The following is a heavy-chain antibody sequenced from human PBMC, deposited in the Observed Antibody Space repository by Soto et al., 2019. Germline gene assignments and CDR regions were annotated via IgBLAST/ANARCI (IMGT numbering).Heavy chain of an antibody. CDR1: GDSVSSNSAA. Sequence: PSQTLSLTCVISGDSVSSNSAAWNWIRQSPSRGLEWLGRTYYRSKWYNDYAVSVKSRITINPDTSKNQFSLQLNSGTPEDTAVYYCARELDPGYSSCWCGMDVWGQGTTVTVSS. D-gene: IGHD6-19*01. J-gene: IGHJ6*02. CDR2: TYYRSKWYN. V-gene: IGHV6-1*01. CDR3: ARELDPGYSSCWCGMDV.